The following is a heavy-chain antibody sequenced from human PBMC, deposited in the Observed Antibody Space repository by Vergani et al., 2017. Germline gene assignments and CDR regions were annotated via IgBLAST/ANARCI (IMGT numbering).Heavy chain of an antibody. D-gene: IGHD3-3*01. J-gene: IGHJ4*02. CDR1: GFTFSSYA. Sequence: QVQLVESGGGVVQPGRSLRLSCAASGFTFSSYAMHWVRQAPGKGLEWVAVISYDGSNKYYADSVKGRFTISRDNSKNTLYLQMNSLRAEDTAVYYCARGDYDFWSGTDYWGQGTLVTVSS. CDR2: ISYDGSNK. V-gene: IGHV3-30-3*01. CDR3: ARGDYDFWSGTDY.